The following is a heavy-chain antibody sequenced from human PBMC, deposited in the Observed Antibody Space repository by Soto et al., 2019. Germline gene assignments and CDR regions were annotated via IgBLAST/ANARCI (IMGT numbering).Heavy chain of an antibody. CDR3: ARSLLREIPTDY. D-gene: IGHD3-22*01. Sequence: ASVKVSCKASGGTFSSYAISWVRQAPGQGLEWMGGIIPIFGTANYAQKFQGRVTITADESTSTAYMELSSLRSEDTAVYYCARSLLREIPTDYWGQGPLVTVSS. V-gene: IGHV1-69*13. J-gene: IGHJ4*02. CDR1: GGTFSSYA. CDR2: IIPIFGTA.